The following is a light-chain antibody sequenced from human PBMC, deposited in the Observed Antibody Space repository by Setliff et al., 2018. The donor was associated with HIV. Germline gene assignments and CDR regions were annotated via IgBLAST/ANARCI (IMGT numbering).Light chain of an antibody. CDR1: SSDVGEYDY. CDR3: SSHRDTNTLEV. V-gene: IGLV2-14*03. J-gene: IGLJ1*01. CDR2: DVT. Sequence: QSVLTQPASVSGSPGHSITISCTGTSSDVGEYDYVSWYQQHPGKAPKLIIYDVTYRPSGVSNRFSGSKSGNTASLTISGLQAEDEADYYCSSHRDTNTLEVFGTGTKVTVL.